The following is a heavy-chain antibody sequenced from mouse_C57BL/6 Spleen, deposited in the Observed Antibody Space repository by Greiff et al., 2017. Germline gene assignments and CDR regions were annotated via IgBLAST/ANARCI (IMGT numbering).Heavy chain of an antibody. D-gene: IGHD2-4*01. Sequence: DVKLQESGGDLVKPGGSLKLSCAASGFTFSSYGMSWVRQTPDKRLEWVATISSGGSYTYYPDSVKGRFTISRDNAKNTLYLQMSSLKSEDTAMYYCASSGGLRRRGYAMDYWGQGTSVTVSS. J-gene: IGHJ4*01. CDR3: ASSGGLRRRGYAMDY. CDR1: GFTFSSYG. CDR2: ISSGGSYT. V-gene: IGHV5-6*02.